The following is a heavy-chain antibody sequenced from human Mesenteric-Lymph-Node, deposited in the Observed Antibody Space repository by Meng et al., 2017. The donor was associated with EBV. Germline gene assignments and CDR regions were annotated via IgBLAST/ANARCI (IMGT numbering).Heavy chain of an antibody. CDR2: IWYDGSTT. Sequence: QGRLVDSGRGVAQARRSRSISCAASGFTFSRYGMHWGRQSPVKWLEWVAVIWYDGSTTDYAESVEGRFTISRDNSKNTLSLQMNSLGVEDTGVYYCVGGGVVVATLDFCGQRTLVTVSS. CDR1: GFTFSRYG. J-gene: IGHJ4*02. D-gene: IGHD2-15*01. CDR3: VGGGVVVATLDF. V-gene: IGHV3-33*01.